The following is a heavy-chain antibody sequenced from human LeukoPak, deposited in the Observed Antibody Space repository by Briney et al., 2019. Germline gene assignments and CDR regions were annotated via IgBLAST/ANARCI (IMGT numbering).Heavy chain of an antibody. CDR2: ITDSGGST. Sequence: PGGSLRLSCTASGFTFSSYAMSWVRQAPGKGLEWVSAITDSGGSTSYADSVRGRFTISRDISKNTLYLQMNSLRAEDTAVYYCAKDTSARRGSLNGWGQGTLVTVSS. CDR3: AKDTSARRGSLNG. J-gene: IGHJ4*02. V-gene: IGHV3-23*01. D-gene: IGHD3-16*02. CDR1: GFTFSSYA.